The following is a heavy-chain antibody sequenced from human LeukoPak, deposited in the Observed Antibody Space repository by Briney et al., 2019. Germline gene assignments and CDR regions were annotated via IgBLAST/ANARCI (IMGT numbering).Heavy chain of an antibody. CDR3: ARAGSGYDDVLRTLSFFFDY. V-gene: IGHV4-30-4*01. D-gene: IGHD5-12*01. Sequence: ASETLSLTCTVSGGSISSGGYYWSWIRQPPGKGLEWIGYIYYSGSTYYNPSLKSRVTISVDTSKNQFSLKLSSVTAADTAVYYCARAGSGYDDVLRTLSFFFDYWGQGTLVTVSS. CDR1: GGSISSGGYY. J-gene: IGHJ4*02. CDR2: IYYSGST.